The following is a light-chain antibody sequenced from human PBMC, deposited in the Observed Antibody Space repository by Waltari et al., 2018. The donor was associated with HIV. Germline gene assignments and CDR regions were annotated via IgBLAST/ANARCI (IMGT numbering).Light chain of an antibody. CDR2: DAS. V-gene: IGKV3-15*01. J-gene: IGKJ1*01. CDR3: QQYNNWPPTWT. CDR1: QTVNSR. Sequence: EIVLTQSPGTLSLSPGATATLSCRASQTVNSRHLAWYQQRPGQAPRLLIYDASTRATGIPARFSGSGSETEFSLTISSLQSEDFAVYYCQQYNNWPPTWTFGQGTKVEIK.